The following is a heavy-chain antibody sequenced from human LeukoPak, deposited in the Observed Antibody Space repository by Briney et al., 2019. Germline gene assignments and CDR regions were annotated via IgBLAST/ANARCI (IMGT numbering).Heavy chain of an antibody. Sequence: PGGSLRLSCAASGLTFTNYWMHWVRQVPGKGLELVSRIDTDGSGTSYADSVKGRFTISRDNAKDTLYLQMHSLRSEDTAVCYCATIFDHWGQGTLVTVSS. CDR3: ATIFDH. V-gene: IGHV3-74*01. D-gene: IGHD3-3*01. CDR1: GLTFTNYW. CDR2: IDTDGSGT. J-gene: IGHJ4*02.